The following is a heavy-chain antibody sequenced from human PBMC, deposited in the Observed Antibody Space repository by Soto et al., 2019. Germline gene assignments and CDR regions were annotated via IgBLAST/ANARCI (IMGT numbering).Heavy chain of an antibody. D-gene: IGHD2-15*01. Sequence: EVHLVESGGGLVQPGGSLRLSCTASGFTVSSKYMSWVRQAPGKGLEWVSLIQSGGPTYYADSVKGRFTISRDTSENTLHLRMDSMRAEDTAVYYCARDDVLCDGGRCYWVPLDVWGKATTVTVSS. CDR2: IQSGGPT. CDR3: ARDDVLCDGGRCYWVPLDV. V-gene: IGHV3-66*01. J-gene: IGHJ6*04. CDR1: GFTVSSKY.